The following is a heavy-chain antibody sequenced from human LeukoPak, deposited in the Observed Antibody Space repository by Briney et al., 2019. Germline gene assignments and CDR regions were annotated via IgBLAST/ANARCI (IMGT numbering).Heavy chain of an antibody. CDR3: ARHLRGHDYGDYVGEDWFDP. J-gene: IGHJ5*02. D-gene: IGHD4-17*01. Sequence: SETLSLTCTVSGGSISSYHWSWIRQPPGKGLEWIGYIYYSGSTNYNPSLKSRVTISVDTSKNQFSLKLSSVTAADTAVYYCARHLRGHDYGDYVGEDWFDPWGQGTLVTVSS. CDR2: IYYSGST. V-gene: IGHV4-59*08. CDR1: GGSISSYH.